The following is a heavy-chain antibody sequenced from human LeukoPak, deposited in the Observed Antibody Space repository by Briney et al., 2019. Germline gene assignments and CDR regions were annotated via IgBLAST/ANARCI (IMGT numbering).Heavy chain of an antibody. V-gene: IGHV3-23*01. CDR1: GFAFSSYA. CDR3: AKATGYLL. J-gene: IGHJ4*02. D-gene: IGHD1-14*01. Sequence: GGSLRLSCAASGFAFSSYAMSWVRQAPGKGLEWVSTISNSDDSTYYADSVKGRFTISRDNSENTLYLQMNSLRAEDTAVYYCAKATGYLLWGQGTLVTVSS. CDR2: ISNSDDST.